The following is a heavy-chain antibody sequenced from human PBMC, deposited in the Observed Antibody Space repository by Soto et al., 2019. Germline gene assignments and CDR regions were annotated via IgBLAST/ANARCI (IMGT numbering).Heavy chain of an antibody. D-gene: IGHD6-13*01. V-gene: IGHV3-48*02. J-gene: IGHJ6*02. CDR2: ISSSSSSI. CDR3: ARRYSSTSRTMDV. Sequence: GGSLRLSCEASGFTFSNYYMTWVRQAPGEGLEWVSYISSSSSSIDYADSVQGRFSISRDNAKSSLYLQMNSLRDEDTAVYYCARRYSSTSRTMDVWGQGTTVTVSS. CDR1: GFTFSNYY.